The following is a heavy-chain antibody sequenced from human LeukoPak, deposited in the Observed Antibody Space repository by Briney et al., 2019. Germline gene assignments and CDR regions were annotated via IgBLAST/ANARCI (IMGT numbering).Heavy chain of an antibody. Sequence: GGSLRLSCAASGFTVSSNYMSWVRQAPGKGLEWVSVISGGGDTTYYTESVKGRFTISRDNSKNTLYLQMNSLRAEDTAIYYCAKLSGTYGTTSRILDSWGQGTLVAVSS. D-gene: IGHD1-1*01. J-gene: IGHJ4*02. CDR2: ISGGGDTT. CDR3: AKLSGTYGTTSRILDS. V-gene: IGHV3-23*01. CDR1: GFTVSSNY.